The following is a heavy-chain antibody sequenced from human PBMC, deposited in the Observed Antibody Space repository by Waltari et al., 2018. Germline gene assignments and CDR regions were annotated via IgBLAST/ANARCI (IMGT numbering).Heavy chain of an antibody. CDR2: IQNNGIT. D-gene: IGHD3-10*01. CDR1: GASVRGSSYY. J-gene: IGHJ4*02. Sequence: QLQLQESGPGLVKPSETLSLTCTVPGASVRGSSYYWGWVRQPPGKGLEWIGHIQNNGITKYNPSLESRVTIDTSKTQFSLTLTSLTAADTAVYYCARFSRGRYFDYWPQGTLVTVSS. CDR3: ARFSRGRYFDY. V-gene: IGHV4-61*01.